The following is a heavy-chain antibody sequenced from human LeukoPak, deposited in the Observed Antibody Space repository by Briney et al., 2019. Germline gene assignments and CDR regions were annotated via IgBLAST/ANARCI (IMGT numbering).Heavy chain of an antibody. V-gene: IGHV3-23*01. CDR3: AISTTVVTYFDY. J-gene: IGHJ4*02. CDR1: GFTFSSYA. D-gene: IGHD4-23*01. CDR2: ISGSGGST. Sequence: GGSLRLSCAASGFTFSSYAMSWVRQAPGKGLEWVSAISGSGGSTYYADSVKGRFTISRDNSKNTLYLQMNSLRAEDTAVYYCAISTTVVTYFDYWGQGTLVTVSS.